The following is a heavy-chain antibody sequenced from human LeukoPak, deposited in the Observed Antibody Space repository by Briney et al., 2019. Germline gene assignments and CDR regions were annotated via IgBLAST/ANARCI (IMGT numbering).Heavy chain of an antibody. CDR3: ARGPRAAADDY. J-gene: IGHJ4*02. D-gene: IGHD6-13*01. CDR1: GYTFINYA. Sequence: ASVKVSCKASGYTFINYAINWGRQAPGQRPEWIGWINAGNGNTKYSQKFQGRVTITRDTSASTAYMELSSLRSEDTAVYYCARGPRAAADDYWGQGTLVTVSS. CDR2: INAGNGNT. V-gene: IGHV1-3*01.